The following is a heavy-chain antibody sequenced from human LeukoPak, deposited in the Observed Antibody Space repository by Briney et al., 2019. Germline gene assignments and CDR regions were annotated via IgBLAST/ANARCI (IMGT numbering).Heavy chain of an antibody. CDR3: ARRGYDSSGYYYAY. CDR2: IYYSGST. D-gene: IGHD3-22*01. J-gene: IGHJ4*02. CDR1: GGSISSSSYY. Sequence: SETLSLTCTVSGGSISSSSYYWGWIRQPPGKGLEWIGSIYYSGSTYYNPSLKSRVTTSVDTSKNQFSLKLSSVTAADTAVYYCARRGYDSSGYYYAYWGQGTLVTVSS. V-gene: IGHV4-39*01.